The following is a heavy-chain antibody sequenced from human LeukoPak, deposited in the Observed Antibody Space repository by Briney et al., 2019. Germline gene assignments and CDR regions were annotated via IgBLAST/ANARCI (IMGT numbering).Heavy chain of an antibody. CDR1: GGSISSYY. J-gene: IGHJ4*02. V-gene: IGHV4-4*07. D-gene: IGHD4-23*01. CDR3: ARGGYGASSGFGY. CDR2: VYTSGSP. Sequence: SGTLSLTCIVSGGSISSYYWSWIRQPAGKGLEWIGRVYTSGSPNYNPSLESRVTMSVDTSKNQFSLNLSSVTAADTAVYYCARGGYGASSGFGYWGQGTLVTVSS.